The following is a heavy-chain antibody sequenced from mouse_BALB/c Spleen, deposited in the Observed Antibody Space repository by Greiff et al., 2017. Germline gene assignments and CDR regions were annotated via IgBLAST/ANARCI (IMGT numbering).Heavy chain of an antibody. D-gene: IGHD3-2*01. Sequence: QVQLKESGPGLVAPSQSLSITCTVSGFSLTGYGVNWVRQPPGKGLEWLGMIWGDGSTDYNSALKSRLSISKDNSKSQVFLKMNSLQTDDTARYYCARDDSSGYVYYAMDYWGQGTSVTVSS. CDR3: ARDDSSGYVYYAMDY. CDR1: GFSLTGYG. J-gene: IGHJ4*01. CDR2: IWGDGST. V-gene: IGHV2-6-7*01.